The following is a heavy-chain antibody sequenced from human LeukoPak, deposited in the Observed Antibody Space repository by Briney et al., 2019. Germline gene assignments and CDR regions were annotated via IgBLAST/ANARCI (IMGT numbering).Heavy chain of an antibody. V-gene: IGHV3-23*01. CDR2: TSGSGGST. J-gene: IGHJ4*02. Sequence: GGSLRLSCAASGFTFSSYAMSWVRQAPGKGLEWVSATSGSGGSTYYADSVKGRFTISRDNAKNSLYLQMNSLRAEDTALYYCAKDSHSGYSYGDFDYWGQGTLVTVSS. D-gene: IGHD5-18*01. CDR3: AKDSHSGYSYGDFDY. CDR1: GFTFSSYA.